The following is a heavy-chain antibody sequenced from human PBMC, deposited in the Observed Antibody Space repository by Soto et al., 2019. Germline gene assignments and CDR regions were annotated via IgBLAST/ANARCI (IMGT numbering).Heavy chain of an antibody. Sequence: SLSPSCAACGFTFSSYGMHWVRQAPGKELKKVADISYEGSNKYYADYVKDRFTISRDNSKNTLYLQMNSLRAEDTAVYYCAGGTVYDILTGYFQWGVGMDVWGQGTTVTVSS. CDR2: ISYEGSNK. D-gene: IGHD3-9*01. CDR3: AGGTVYDILTGYFQWGVGMDV. CDR1: GFTFSSYG. V-gene: IGHV3-30*03. J-gene: IGHJ6*02.